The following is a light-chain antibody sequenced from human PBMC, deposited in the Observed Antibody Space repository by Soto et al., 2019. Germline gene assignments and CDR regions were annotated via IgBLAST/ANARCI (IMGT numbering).Light chain of an antibody. CDR2: GVS. V-gene: IGLV2-8*01. CDR1: NGDVGGYNY. J-gene: IGLJ1*01. CDR3: SSYAGSSSFDV. Sequence: QSALTQPPSASGSPGQSVTISCTGTNGDVGGYNYVSWYQQHPGKAPKLMIYGVSKRPSGVPDRFSGSKSGNTASLTVSGLQAEDEADYYCSSYAGSSSFDVFGTGTKVTVL.